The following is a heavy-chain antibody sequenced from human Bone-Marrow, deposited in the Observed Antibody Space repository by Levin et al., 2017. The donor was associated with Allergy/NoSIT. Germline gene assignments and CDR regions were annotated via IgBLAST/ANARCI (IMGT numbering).Heavy chain of an antibody. V-gene: IGHV4-59*01. D-gene: IGHD6-19*01. CDR1: GDSISHYY. J-gene: IGHJ4*02. CDR3: ARGLYASGWNYYDS. CDR2: IYYSGAT. Sequence: SETPSLTCTVSGDSISHYYWNWIRQSPGKGPEWIGYIYYSGATNYNPSLKSRVTISVDASKSKFSLKLISVTAADTGIYYCARGLYASGWNYYDSWGQGTLVTVSS.